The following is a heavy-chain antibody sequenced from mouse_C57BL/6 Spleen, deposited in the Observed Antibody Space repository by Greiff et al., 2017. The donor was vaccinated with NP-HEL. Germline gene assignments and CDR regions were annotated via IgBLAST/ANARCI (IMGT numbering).Heavy chain of an antibody. D-gene: IGHD2-5*01. J-gene: IGHJ3*01. CDR1: GYTFTSYW. CDR2: IDPSDSYT. V-gene: IGHV1-69*01. CDR3: AREEGQRSYYSNYKGTFAY. Sequence: VQLQQPGAELVMPGASVKLSCKASGYTFTSYWMHWVKQRPGQGLEWIGEIDPSDSYTNYNQKFKGKSTLTVDKSSSTAYMQLSSLTSEDSAVYYCAREEGQRSYYSNYKGTFAYWGQGTLVTVSA.